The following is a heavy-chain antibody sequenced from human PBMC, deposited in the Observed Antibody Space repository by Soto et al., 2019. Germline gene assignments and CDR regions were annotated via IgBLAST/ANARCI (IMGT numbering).Heavy chain of an antibody. CDR2: ISSSSSTI. CDR3: AREVYGGYFNYLYYIDY. J-gene: IGHJ4*02. V-gene: IGHV3-48*02. Sequence: EVQLVESGGGLVQPGGSLRLSCAASGFTFSSYSMNWVRQAPGKGLEWVSYISSSSSTIYYADSVKGRFTISRDNAKNSRYLQMNSLRDEDTAVYYCAREVYGGYFNYLYYIDYWGQGTLVTVSS. CDR1: GFTFSSYS. D-gene: IGHD5-12*01.